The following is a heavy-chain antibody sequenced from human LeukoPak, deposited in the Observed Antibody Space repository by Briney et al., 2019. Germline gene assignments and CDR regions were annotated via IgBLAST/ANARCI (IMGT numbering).Heavy chain of an antibody. V-gene: IGHV3-30*02. CDR2: IRYDGSNK. D-gene: IGHD2-15*01. CDR1: GFTFSSYG. Sequence: GGSLRLSCAASGFTFSSYGMHWVRQAPGKGLEWVAFIRYDGSNKYYADSVKGRFTISRDNSKNTLYLRMNSLRAEDTAVYCCAREGGTGGYFDYWGQGTLVTVSS. J-gene: IGHJ4*02. CDR3: AREGGTGGYFDY.